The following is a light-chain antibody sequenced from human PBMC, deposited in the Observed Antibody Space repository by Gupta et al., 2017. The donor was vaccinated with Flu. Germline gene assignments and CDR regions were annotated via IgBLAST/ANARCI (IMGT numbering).Light chain of an antibody. J-gene: IGLJ3*02. Sequence: SITISCTGTSSDVGGYNYVSWYQHHPGKAPELMIYEVSNRPSGVSNRFSGSKSGNTASLTISGLQAEDEADYYCSSYTSSSTWVFGGGTKLTVL. CDR1: SSDVGGYNY. CDR3: SSYTSSSTWV. V-gene: IGLV2-14*01. CDR2: EVS.